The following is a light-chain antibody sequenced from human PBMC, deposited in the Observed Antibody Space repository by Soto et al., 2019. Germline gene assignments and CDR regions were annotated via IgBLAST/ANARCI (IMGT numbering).Light chain of an antibody. CDR1: SSDIGYYKY. CDR3: SSYAGSNNLGV. CDR2: EVI. V-gene: IGLV2-8*01. J-gene: IGLJ1*01. Sequence: QSALTQPPSASGSPGQSVTISCTGTSSDIGYYKYVSWYQQHPGKAPKLIIYEVIKRPSGVPDRFSGSKSGNTASLTVSGLQADDEADYYCSSYAGSNNLGVFGTGTKLTVL.